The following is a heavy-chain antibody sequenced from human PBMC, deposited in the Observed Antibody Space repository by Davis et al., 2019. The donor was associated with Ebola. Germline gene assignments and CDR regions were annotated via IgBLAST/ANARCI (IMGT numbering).Heavy chain of an antibody. CDR1: GGSFRDYY. V-gene: IGHV4-34*01. Sequence: PSETLSLTCALYGGSFRDYYWAWIRQPPGKGLEWIGEIDRRGRTKYDPSLRRRATLSIDTSNNQFSLRLTSVTAADTAVYYCASPHQIRGDGFFDLWGQGSQVTVSS. J-gene: IGHJ4*02. CDR3: ASPHQIRGDGFFDL. D-gene: IGHD5-24*01. CDR2: IDRRGRT.